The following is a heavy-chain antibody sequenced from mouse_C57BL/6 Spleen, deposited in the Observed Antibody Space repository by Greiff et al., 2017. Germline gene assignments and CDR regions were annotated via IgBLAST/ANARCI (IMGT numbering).Heavy chain of an antibody. CDR3: ARGGYYGSSS. J-gene: IGHJ2*01. CDR1: GYTFTSYW. V-gene: IGHV1-61*01. CDR2: IYPSDSET. D-gene: IGHD1-1*01. Sequence: VQLQQPGAELVRPGSSVKLSCKASGYTFTSYWMDWVKQRPGQGLEWIGNIYPSDSETHYNQKFKDKATLTVDKSSSTAYMQLSSLTSEDSAVYYCARGGYYGSSSWGQGTTRTVSS.